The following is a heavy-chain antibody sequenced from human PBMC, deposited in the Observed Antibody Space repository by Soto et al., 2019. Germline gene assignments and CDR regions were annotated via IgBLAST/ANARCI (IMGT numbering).Heavy chain of an antibody. CDR1: GGSISSPTDY. CDR3: ARHVDSGGHVPGGMDV. V-gene: IGHV4-39*01. D-gene: IGHD3-10*01. J-gene: IGHJ6*02. CDR2: IYYSGSA. Sequence: KTSETLSLTCTVSGGSISSPTDYWGWIRQPPGKGLEWIGNIYYSGSAYYNPSLRSRLTISVDTSNNHFSLRLSSATAADTAVYYCARHVDSGGHVPGGMDVWGQGPKVTVYS.